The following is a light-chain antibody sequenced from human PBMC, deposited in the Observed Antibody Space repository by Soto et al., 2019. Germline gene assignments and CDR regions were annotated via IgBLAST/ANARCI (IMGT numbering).Light chain of an antibody. CDR3: QQYNNWPPLT. Sequence: EIVMTQSPATLSVSPGERATLSCRASQSVSSNLAWYQQKPGQAPRLLIYGASTRATGIPARFSGSGSGTEFTITISILQSEDFAVYYCQQYNNWPPLTFGGGTKVEIK. V-gene: IGKV3-15*01. CDR2: GAS. J-gene: IGKJ4*01. CDR1: QSVSSN.